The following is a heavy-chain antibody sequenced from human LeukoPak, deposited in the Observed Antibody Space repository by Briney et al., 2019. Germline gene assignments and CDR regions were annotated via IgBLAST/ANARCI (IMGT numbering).Heavy chain of an antibody. CDR2: IKNDGSST. V-gene: IGHV3-74*01. Sequence: PGGSLRLSCVVYGFTFSSYWMHWVRQAPGKGLVWVSRIKNDGSSTRYADSVKGRFTISRDDAKNTLYLQMNSLRAEDTAVYYCASSPTPRESVLLWFGELRFDYWGQGTLVTVSS. CDR1: GFTFSSYW. CDR3: ASSPTPRESVLLWFGELRFDY. D-gene: IGHD3-10*01. J-gene: IGHJ4*02.